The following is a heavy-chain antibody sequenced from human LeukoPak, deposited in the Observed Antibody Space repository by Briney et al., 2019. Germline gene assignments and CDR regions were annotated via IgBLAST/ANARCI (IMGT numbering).Heavy chain of an antibody. J-gene: IGHJ4*02. Sequence: SQTLSLTCTVSGGSISSGGYYWSWIRQHPGKGLEWIGYIYYSGSTYYNPSLKSRVTISVDTSKNQFSLKLSSVTAADTAVYYCARVKYCSSTSCYGDEYYFDYWGQGTLVTVSS. D-gene: IGHD2-2*01. V-gene: IGHV4-31*03. CDR1: GGSISSGGYY. CDR2: IYYSGST. CDR3: ARVKYCSSTSCYGDEYYFDY.